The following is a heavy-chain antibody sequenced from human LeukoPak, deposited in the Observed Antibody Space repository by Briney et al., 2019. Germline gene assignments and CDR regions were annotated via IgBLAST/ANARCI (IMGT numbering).Heavy chain of an antibody. CDR3: ARDSYYDSSGYYPEYFDY. Sequence: GASVKVSCKASGGTFSSYAISWVRQAPGQGLEWMGRIIPILGIANYAQKFQGRVTITADKSTSTAYMELSSLRSDDTAVYYCARDSYYDSSGYYPEYFDYWGQGTLVTVSS. J-gene: IGHJ4*02. CDR2: IIPILGIA. CDR1: GGTFSSYA. D-gene: IGHD3-22*01. V-gene: IGHV1-69*04.